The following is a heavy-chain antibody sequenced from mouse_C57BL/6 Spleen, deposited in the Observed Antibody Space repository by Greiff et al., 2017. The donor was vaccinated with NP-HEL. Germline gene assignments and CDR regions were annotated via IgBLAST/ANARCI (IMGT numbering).Heavy chain of an antibody. CDR2: FYPGSGSI. Sequence: QVQLQQSGAELVKPGASVKLSCKASGYTFTEYTIHWVKQRSGQGLEWIGWFYPGSGSIKYNEKFKDKATLTADKSSSTVYMELSRLTSEDSAVYFCASHIGPSPYGTYVYFDCWGQGTTLTVSS. D-gene: IGHD2-1*01. V-gene: IGHV1-62-2*01. CDR3: ASHIGPSPYGTYVYFDC. J-gene: IGHJ2*01. CDR1: GYTFTEYT.